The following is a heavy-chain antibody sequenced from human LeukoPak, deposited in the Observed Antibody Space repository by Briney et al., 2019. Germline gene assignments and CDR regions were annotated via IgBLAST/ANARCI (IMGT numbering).Heavy chain of an antibody. CDR3: ARGPQFCSGGSCYGYYFVY. D-gene: IGHD2-15*01. CDR2: ISSTGSYI. V-gene: IGHV3-21*01. Sequence: GGSLRLSCAASGFTFSSYSMNWVRQPPRRGLEWGSSISSTGSYIYYADSVKGRFSISRDSAKNSLYLQMNSLRAEDTAVYYCARGPQFCSGGSCYGYYFVYWGQGTLVTVSS. CDR1: GFTFSSYS. J-gene: IGHJ4*02.